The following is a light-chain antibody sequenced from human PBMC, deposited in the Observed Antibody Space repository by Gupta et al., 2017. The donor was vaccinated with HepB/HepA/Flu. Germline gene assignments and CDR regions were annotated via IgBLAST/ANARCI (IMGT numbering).Light chain of an antibody. J-gene: IGLJ2*01. V-gene: IGLV2-14*01. Sequence: QSALTQPASVSGSPGQSITISFTGTSIDVGGYNYVSWYQQHPGKATKLMIYDVSNRPLGVSSRFCGSKSGNTASLIIFGLLAEDEADYYCSSYTTSSTLVFGGGTKLTVL. CDR2: DVS. CDR1: SIDVGGYNY. CDR3: SSYTTSSTLV.